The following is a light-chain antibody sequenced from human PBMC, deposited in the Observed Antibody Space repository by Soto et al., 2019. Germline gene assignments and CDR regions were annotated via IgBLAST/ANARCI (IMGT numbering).Light chain of an antibody. CDR1: QTINNW. J-gene: IGKJ4*01. Sequence: DVQMTQSPSTLSASLGDRVTITCRASQTINNWLAWYQQKPGKAPKLLIHRASILESGVPSGFSGSGSGTEFTLTISGLQPDDLATYYCQQYNSHWLSFGGGTKVEIK. CDR2: RAS. CDR3: QQYNSHWLS. V-gene: IGKV1-5*03.